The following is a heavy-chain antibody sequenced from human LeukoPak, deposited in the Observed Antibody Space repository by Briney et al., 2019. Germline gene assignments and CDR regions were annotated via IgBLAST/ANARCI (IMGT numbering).Heavy chain of an antibody. CDR3: ARDSELYYYDSSGYYDY. D-gene: IGHD3-22*01. V-gene: IGHV1-18*01. CDR2: ISAYNGNT. Sequence: GASVKDSCKASGYTFTSYGISWVRQAPGQGLEWMGWISAYNGNTNYAQKLQGRVTMTTDTSTSTAYMELRSLRSDDTAVYYCARDSELYYYDSSGYYDYWGQGTLVTVSS. CDR1: GYTFTSYG. J-gene: IGHJ4*02.